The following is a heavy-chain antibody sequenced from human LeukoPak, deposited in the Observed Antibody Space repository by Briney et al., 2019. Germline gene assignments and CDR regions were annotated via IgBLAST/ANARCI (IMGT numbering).Heavy chain of an antibody. V-gene: IGHV3-48*03. D-gene: IGHD3-22*01. CDR1: GFTFSSYE. CDR2: ISSSGSTI. Sequence: GGSLRLSCAASGFTFSSYEMNWVRQAPGKGLEWVSYISSSGSTIYYADSVKGRFTISRDNAENSLYLQMNSLRAEDTAVYYCARKSSGYYSGINDYWGQGTLVTVSS. J-gene: IGHJ4*02. CDR3: ARKSSGYYSGINDY.